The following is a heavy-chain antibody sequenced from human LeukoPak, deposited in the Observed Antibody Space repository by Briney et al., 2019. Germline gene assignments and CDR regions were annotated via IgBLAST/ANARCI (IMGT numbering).Heavy chain of an antibody. CDR1: GGSFSGYY. CDR2: INHSGST. V-gene: IGHV4-34*01. J-gene: IGHJ4*02. D-gene: IGHD6-13*01. CDR3: ARGGEYPSRYSNTWSTFDY. Sequence: SETLSLTCAVYGGSFSGYYWSWIRQPPGKGLEWIGEINHSGSTNYNPSLKSRVTISVDTSKNQFSLKLSSVTAADTAVYYCARGGEYPSRYSNTWSTFDYWGQGTLVTVSS.